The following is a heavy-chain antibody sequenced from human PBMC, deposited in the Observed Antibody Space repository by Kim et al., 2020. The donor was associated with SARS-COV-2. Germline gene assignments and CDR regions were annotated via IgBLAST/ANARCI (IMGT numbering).Heavy chain of an antibody. CDR3: ARENTGYMDV. J-gene: IGHJ6*03. CDR2: IYYSGST. Sequence: SETLSLTCTVSGGSISSGGYYWRWLRQHPGKGLEWIGYIYYSGSTYYNPSLKSRVTITVDTSKNQFSLKLSSVTAADTAVYHCARENTGYMDVWGKGTT. CDR1: GGSISSGGYY. V-gene: IGHV4-31*03.